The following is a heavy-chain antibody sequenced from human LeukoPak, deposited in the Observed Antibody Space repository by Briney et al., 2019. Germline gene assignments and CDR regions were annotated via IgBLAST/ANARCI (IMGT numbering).Heavy chain of an antibody. D-gene: IGHD3-3*01. CDR1: GYSISSGYY. J-gene: IGHJ4*02. CDR2: IYHSGST. CDR3: ASVLEWSHTPLS. Sequence: SETLSLTCTVSGYSISSGYYWGWIRQPPGRGLEWIGSIYHSGSTYYNPSLKSRVTISVDTSKNQFSLKLSSVTAADTAVYYCASVLEWSHTPLSWGQGTLVTVSS. V-gene: IGHV4-38-2*02.